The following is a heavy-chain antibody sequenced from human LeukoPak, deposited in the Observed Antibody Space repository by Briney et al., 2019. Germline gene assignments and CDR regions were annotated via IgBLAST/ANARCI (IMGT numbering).Heavy chain of an antibody. J-gene: IGHJ3*02. V-gene: IGHV3-7*01. CDR1: GFTLSSHW. Sequence: GGSLRLSCAASGFTLSSHWMTWVRQAPGKGLEWVANIKQDGSEKYYVDSVKGRFTISRDNAKNSLYLQMNSLRAEDTAVYYCARALSYWGPAFDIWGQGTMVTVSS. D-gene: IGHD1-26*01. CDR2: IKQDGSEK. CDR3: ARALSYWGPAFDI.